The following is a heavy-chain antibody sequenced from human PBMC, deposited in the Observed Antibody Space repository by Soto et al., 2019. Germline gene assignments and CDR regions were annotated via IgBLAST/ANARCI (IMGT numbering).Heavy chain of an antibody. CDR2: ISSSSSYI. J-gene: IGHJ3*02. CDR3: ATDRRYGDYEAAFDI. Sequence: GGSLRLSCAASGFTFSSYSMNWVRQAPGKGLEWVSSISSSSSYIYYADSVKGRFTISRDNAKNSLYLQMNSLRAEDTAVYYCATDRRYGDYEAAFDIWGQGTMVTVSS. D-gene: IGHD4-17*01. CDR1: GFTFSSYS. V-gene: IGHV3-21*01.